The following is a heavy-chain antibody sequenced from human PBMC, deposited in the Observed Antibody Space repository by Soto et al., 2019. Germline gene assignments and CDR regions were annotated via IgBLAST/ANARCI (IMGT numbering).Heavy chain of an antibody. J-gene: IGHJ4*02. CDR3: AIYTTSSSYFNH. CDR1: GYTFTSYG. D-gene: IGHD6-6*01. CDR2: ISAYNGNT. Sequence: ASVKVSCKASGYTFTSYGISWVRQAPGQGLEWMGWISAYNGNTNYAQKLQGRVTMTRDTSTGTAYMELSSLTSEDTAMYYCAIYTTSSSYFNHWGQRASVTGSS. V-gene: IGHV1-18*01.